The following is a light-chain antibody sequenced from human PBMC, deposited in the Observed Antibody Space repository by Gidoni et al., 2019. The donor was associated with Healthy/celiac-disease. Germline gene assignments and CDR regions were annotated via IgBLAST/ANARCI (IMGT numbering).Light chain of an antibody. J-gene: IGLJ2*01. CDR3: QSYDSSLSVV. CDR2: GNS. Sequence: QSVPTQTPSVYRAPGQRVTISCTGSSSNTGAGYDVHWYQQLPGTAPKLLIYGNSNRPSGVPDRFSGSKSGTSASLAIAGLQAEDEADYYCQSYDSSLSVVFGGGTKLT. V-gene: IGLV1-40*01. CDR1: SSNTGAGYD.